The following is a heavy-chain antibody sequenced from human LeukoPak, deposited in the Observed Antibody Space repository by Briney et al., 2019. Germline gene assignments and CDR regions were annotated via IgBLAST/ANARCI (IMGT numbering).Heavy chain of an antibody. CDR1: GYTFTGYY. CDR3: AREDHYYDTSGYRANFDY. Sequence: ASVKVSCKASGYTFTGYYMHWVRQAPGQGLEWMGWINPNSGGTNYAQKFQGRVTMTRDTSISTAYMELSRLRSDDTAVYYCAREDHYYDTSGYRANFDYWGQGTLVTVSS. J-gene: IGHJ4*02. CDR2: INPNSGGT. D-gene: IGHD3-22*01. V-gene: IGHV1-2*02.